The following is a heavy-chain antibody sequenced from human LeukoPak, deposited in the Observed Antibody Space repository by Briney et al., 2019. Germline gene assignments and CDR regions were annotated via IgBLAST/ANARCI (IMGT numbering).Heavy chain of an antibody. CDR2: INHSGST. D-gene: IGHD3-10*01. Sequence: SETLSLTCAVYGGSFSGYYWSWIRQPPGKGLEWMGEINHSGSTTYNPSLTSRVTMSVDTSKNQFSLKLNSVTAADTAVYYCARVGKGKSFGEVIKGRMKTNWFDPWGQGTLVTVSS. V-gene: IGHV4-34*01. CDR1: GGSFSGYY. J-gene: IGHJ5*02. CDR3: ARVGKGKSFGEVIKGRMKTNWFDP.